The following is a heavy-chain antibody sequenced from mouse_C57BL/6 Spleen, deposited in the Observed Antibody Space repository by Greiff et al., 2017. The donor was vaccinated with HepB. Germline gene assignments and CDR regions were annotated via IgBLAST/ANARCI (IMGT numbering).Heavy chain of an antibody. J-gene: IGHJ2*01. D-gene: IGHD3-2*01. V-gene: IGHV1-52*01. Sequence: VQLQQPGAELVRPGSSVKLSCKASGFTFPSYWMHWVKQRPIQGLEWIGNIDPSDSDTHYNQKFKNKATLTVDKSSSTAYMQLSSLTSEDSAVYYCLTAQDYWGQGTTLTVSS. CDR2: IDPSDSDT. CDR3: LTAQDY. CDR1: GFTFPSYW.